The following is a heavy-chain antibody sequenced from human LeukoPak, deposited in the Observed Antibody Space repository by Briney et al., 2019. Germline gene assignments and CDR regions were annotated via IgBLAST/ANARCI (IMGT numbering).Heavy chain of an antibody. Sequence: GGSLRLSCAASGFTFNDHYMDWVRQAPGKGLEWVGRTRNKANSYTTEYAASVKGRFTISRDDSKNSLYLQMNSLKTEDTAVYYCARGRYYYGSGSYFGGYYFDYWGQGTLVTVSS. CDR3: ARGRYYYGSGSYFGGYYFDY. CDR1: GFTFNDHY. CDR2: TRNKANSYTT. V-gene: IGHV3-72*01. J-gene: IGHJ4*02. D-gene: IGHD3-10*01.